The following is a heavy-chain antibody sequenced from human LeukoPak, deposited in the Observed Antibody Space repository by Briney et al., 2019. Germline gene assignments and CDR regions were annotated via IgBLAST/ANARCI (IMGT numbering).Heavy chain of an antibody. D-gene: IGHD6-13*01. CDR3: AREKDSSSWYYFDY. CDR1: GFTFSSYG. J-gene: IGHJ4*02. Sequence: PGRSLRLSCAASGFTFSSYGMHWVRQAPGKGLEWVAVISYDGSNKYYADSVKGRFTISRDNSKNTLYLQMNSLRAEDTAVYYCAREKDSSSWYYFDYWGQGTLVTVSS. V-gene: IGHV3-30*19. CDR2: ISYDGSNK.